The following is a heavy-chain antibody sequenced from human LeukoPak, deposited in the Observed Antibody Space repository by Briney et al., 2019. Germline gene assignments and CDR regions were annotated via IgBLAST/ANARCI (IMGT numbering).Heavy chain of an antibody. J-gene: IGHJ4*02. CDR3: AGGSRASDY. CDR1: GGTFSSYT. D-gene: IGHD3-16*01. V-gene: IGHV1-69*02. CDR2: IIPIAGRA. Sequence: SVKVSCKASGGTFSSYTISWVRQAPGQGLEWMGKIIPIAGRANYAQKFQGRVTITADKSKSTVYMELSSLRSEDTAVYYCAGGSRASDYWGQGTLVTVSS.